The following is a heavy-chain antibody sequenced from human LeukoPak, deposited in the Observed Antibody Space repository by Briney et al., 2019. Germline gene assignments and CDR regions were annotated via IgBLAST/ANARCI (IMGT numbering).Heavy chain of an antibody. D-gene: IGHD1-26*01. CDR3: ATESSGALDF. Sequence: GGSLRLSCAASGFTFSNYWMHWVRQAPGKGLAWVSRINSDGINTSYADSVKGRFTISRDNAKNSLYLQINSLRAEDTAVYYCATESSGALDFWGQGTLVTVSS. CDR1: GFTFSNYW. CDR2: INSDGINT. J-gene: IGHJ4*02. V-gene: IGHV3-74*01.